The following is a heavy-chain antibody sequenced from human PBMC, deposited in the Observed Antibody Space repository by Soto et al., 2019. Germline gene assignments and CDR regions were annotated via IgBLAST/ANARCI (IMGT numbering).Heavy chain of an antibody. CDR3: AKDVRVVAATHWSVP. CDR1: GFTFSSYA. J-gene: IGHJ5*02. D-gene: IGHD2-15*01. CDR2: ISGSGCST. V-gene: IGHV3-23*01. Sequence: EVQLLESGGGLVQPGGYLRLSCAASGFTFSSYAMSWVRQAPGKGREWVSAISGSGCSTYYADSVKGRFTISRDNSKNTLSLQKNGLKPEDTVVYYCAKDVRVVAATHWSVPWGHGTPVTVSS.